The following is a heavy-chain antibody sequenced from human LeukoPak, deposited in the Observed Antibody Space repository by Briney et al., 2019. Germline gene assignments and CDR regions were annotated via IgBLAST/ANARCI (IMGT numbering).Heavy chain of an antibody. CDR3: ARGYYDSSGYYWNYFDY. Sequence: PSETLSLTCTVSGGSISSYYWSWIRQPAGKGLEWIGRIYTSGSTNYNPSLKSRVTMSVDTSKNQFSLKLSSVTAADTAVYYCARGYYDSSGYYWNYFDYWGQGTLVTVSS. D-gene: IGHD3-22*01. CDR1: GGSISSYY. V-gene: IGHV4-4*07. CDR2: IYTSGST. J-gene: IGHJ4*02.